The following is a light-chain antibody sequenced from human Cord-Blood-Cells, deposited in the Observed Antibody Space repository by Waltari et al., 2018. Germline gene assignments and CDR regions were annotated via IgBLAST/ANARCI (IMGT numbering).Light chain of an antibody. CDR2: AAS. CDR3: QQSYSLT. V-gene: IGKV1-39*01. Sequence: DIQMTQSPSSLSASVGDRVTITCRASQSISSYLNWYQQKPGKAPKLRIYAASSLQSGGPSRFSGSGSGTDFTLTISSLQPEDFATYYCQQSYSLTFGGGTKVEIK. CDR1: QSISSY. J-gene: IGKJ4*01.